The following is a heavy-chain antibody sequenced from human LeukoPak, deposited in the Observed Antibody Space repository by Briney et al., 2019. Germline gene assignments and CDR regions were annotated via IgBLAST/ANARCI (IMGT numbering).Heavy chain of an antibody. D-gene: IGHD2-8*01. CDR3: ARDARMDYYYYYYMDV. V-gene: IGHV3-66*02. Sequence: GGSLRLSCAASGFTVSSNYMSWVRQAPGKGLEWVSVIYSGGSTYYADSVKGRFTISRDNSKNTLYLQMNSLRAEDTAVYYRARDARMDYYYYYYMDVWGKGTTVTVSS. CDR2: IYSGGST. CDR1: GFTVSSNY. J-gene: IGHJ6*03.